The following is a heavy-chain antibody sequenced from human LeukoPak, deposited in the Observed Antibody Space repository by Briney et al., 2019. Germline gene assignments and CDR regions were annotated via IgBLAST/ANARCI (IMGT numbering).Heavy chain of an antibody. J-gene: IGHJ3*02. V-gene: IGHV4-4*07. CDR2: IYTSGST. CDR1: GGSISSYY. Sequence: ASETLSLTCTVSGGSISSYYGSWIRQPAGRGLEWIGRIYTSGSTNYNPSLKSRVTMSVDTSKNQFSLKLSSVTSADTAVYYCTSGDMGWAFDIWGQGTRVTVSS. D-gene: IGHD2-15*01. CDR3: TSGDMGWAFDI.